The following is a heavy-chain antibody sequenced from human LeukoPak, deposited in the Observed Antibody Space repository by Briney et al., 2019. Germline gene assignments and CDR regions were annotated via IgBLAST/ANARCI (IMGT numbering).Heavy chain of an antibody. Sequence: TLSLPCTVSGGSISSGGHFWSWIRPHPGKGLEWIGYIYYSGSTYYNPSLKSRVTISVDTSKNQFSLRLNSVTAADTAVYYCTRDGPRSSGYPDTWGQGTLVTVSS. V-gene: IGHV4-31*03. CDR1: GGSISSGGHF. CDR2: IYYSGST. CDR3: TRDGPRSSGYPDT. J-gene: IGHJ5*02. D-gene: IGHD3-22*01.